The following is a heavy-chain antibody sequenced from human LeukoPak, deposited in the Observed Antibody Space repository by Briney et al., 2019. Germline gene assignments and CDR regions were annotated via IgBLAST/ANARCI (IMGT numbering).Heavy chain of an antibody. D-gene: IGHD4-17*01. J-gene: IGHJ3*01. CDR3: ARDVVPRDYGDTLNAYDL. Sequence: SETLSLTCAVSGGSLSGYYWSWIRQSPGKGLEWMGDIHHDGRTKYKSSFKSRITIFLVSSRNGVSLRLSPVTPADTALYFCARDVVPRDYGDTLNAYDLWGQGTMVTVS. CDR2: IHHDGRT. V-gene: IGHV4-34*01. CDR1: GGSLSGYY.